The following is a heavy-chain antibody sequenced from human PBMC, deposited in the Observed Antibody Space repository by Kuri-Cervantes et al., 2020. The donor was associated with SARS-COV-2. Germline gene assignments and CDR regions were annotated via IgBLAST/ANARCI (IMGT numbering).Heavy chain of an antibody. D-gene: IGHD3-22*01. Sequence: SVKVSCKASGGTFSSYAISWVRQAPGQGLEWMGGIIPIFGTANYAQKFQGRVTITADESTSTAYMELSSLRSEDTAVYYCARGESPTTYYYDSNYYFDYWGQGTLVTDSS. CDR1: GGTFSSYA. J-gene: IGHJ4*02. V-gene: IGHV1-69*13. CDR2: IIPIFGTA. CDR3: ARGESPTTYYYDSNYYFDY.